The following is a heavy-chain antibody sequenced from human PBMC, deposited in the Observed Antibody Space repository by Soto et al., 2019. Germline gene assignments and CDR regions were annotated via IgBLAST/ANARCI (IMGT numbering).Heavy chain of an antibody. CDR3: ATRHYGSGSYYYYYCYYMDV. D-gene: IGHD3-10*01. J-gene: IGHJ6*03. Sequence: EVQLLESGGGLVQPGGSLRLSCAASGFTFSSYAMSWVRQAPGKGLEWVSAISGSGGSTYYADSVKGRFTISRDNSKNTLYLQMNSLRAEDTAVYYCATRHYGSGSYYYYYCYYMDVWGKGTTVTVSS. V-gene: IGHV3-23*01. CDR2: ISGSGGST. CDR1: GFTFSSYA.